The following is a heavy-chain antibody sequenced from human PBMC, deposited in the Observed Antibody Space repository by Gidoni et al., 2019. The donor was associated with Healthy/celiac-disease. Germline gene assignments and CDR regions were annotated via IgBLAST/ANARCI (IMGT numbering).Heavy chain of an antibody. CDR3: ARGGVWFGELLWYFDY. V-gene: IGHV6-1*01. D-gene: IGHD3-10*01. Sequence: QVQLQQSGPGLVKPSQTLSLTCAISGDSVSSNISAWNWIRQSPSRGLEWLGRTYYRSKWYNDYAVSVKSRITINPDTSKNQFSLQLNSVTPEDTAVYYCARGGVWFGELLWYFDYWGQGTLVTVSS. J-gene: IGHJ4*02. CDR1: GDSVSSNISA. CDR2: TYYRSKWYN.